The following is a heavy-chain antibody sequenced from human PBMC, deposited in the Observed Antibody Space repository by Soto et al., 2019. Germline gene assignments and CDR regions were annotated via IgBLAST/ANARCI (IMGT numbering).Heavy chain of an antibody. CDR1: VFTFSSYA. CDR2: ISGSGGST. D-gene: IGHD6-6*01. CDR3: AKALVGSGRRYYFEY. J-gene: IGHJ4*02. Sequence: GGSLRLSCAASVFTFSSYAMSLVRQAPGKGLEWVSAISGSGGSTYYADSVKGRFTISRDNSKNTLYLQMNSLRAEDTAVYYCAKALVGSGRRYYFEYWGQGTLVTVSS. V-gene: IGHV3-23*01.